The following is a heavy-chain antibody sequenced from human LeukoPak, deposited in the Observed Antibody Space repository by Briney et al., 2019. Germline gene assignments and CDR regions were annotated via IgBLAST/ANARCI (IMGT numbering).Heavy chain of an antibody. CDR3: ARDIYYDSSGYPSFDY. D-gene: IGHD3-22*01. CDR2: INPSGGST. CDR1: GYTFTSYY. J-gene: IGHJ4*02. V-gene: IGHV1-46*01. Sequence: ASVKVSCKASGYTFTSYYMHWVRQAPGQGLEWMGIINPSGGSTSYAQKFQGRVTMTRGTSTSTVYMELSSLRSEDTAVYYCARDIYYDSSGYPSFDYWGQGTLVTVSS.